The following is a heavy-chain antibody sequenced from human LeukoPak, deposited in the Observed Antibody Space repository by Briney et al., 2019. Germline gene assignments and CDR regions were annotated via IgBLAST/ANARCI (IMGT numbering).Heavy chain of an antibody. D-gene: IGHD4-23*01. CDR2: IGNNGGGI. J-gene: IGHJ1*01. CDR1: GFTFSTYT. Sequence: GGSLRLSCAASGFTFSTYTMYWVRHPPGKRLEWVSIIGNNGGGIHYADSVKGRFTISRDNSKNTLYLQMNSLRAEDTAVYYCAKDDYDGVSAEYFQHWGQGTLVTVSS. V-gene: IGHV3-23*01. CDR3: AKDDYDGVSAEYFQH.